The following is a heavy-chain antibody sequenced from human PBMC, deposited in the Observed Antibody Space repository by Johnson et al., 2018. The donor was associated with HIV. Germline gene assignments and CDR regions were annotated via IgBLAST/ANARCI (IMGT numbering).Heavy chain of an antibody. J-gene: IGHJ3*02. CDR1: GFTFSDYY. CDR2: ISYDENTE. CDR3: ARVRVGAFDI. D-gene: IGHD1-26*01. Sequence: QVQLVESGGGLVKPGGSLRLSCAASGFTFSDYYMSWIRQAPGKGLEWVAFISYDENTEYYVDSVKGRFTISRDNSKNTLHLQMSSLRPEDTAVYYCARVRVGAFDIWGQGTMVTVSS. V-gene: IGHV3-30*03.